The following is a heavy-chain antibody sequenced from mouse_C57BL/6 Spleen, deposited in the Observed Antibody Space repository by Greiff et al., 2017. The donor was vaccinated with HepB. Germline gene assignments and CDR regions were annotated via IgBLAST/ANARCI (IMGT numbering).Heavy chain of an antibody. Sequence: VQLQQSGPGLVKPSQSLSLTCSVTGYSITSGYYWNWIRQFPGNKLEWMGYISYDGSNNYNPSLKNRISITRDTSKNQFFLKLNSVTTEDTATYYCARGVYYGYLYFDYWGQGTTLTVSS. CDR2: ISYDGSN. D-gene: IGHD2-2*01. J-gene: IGHJ2*01. CDR1: GYSITSGYY. CDR3: ARGVYYGYLYFDY. V-gene: IGHV3-6*01.